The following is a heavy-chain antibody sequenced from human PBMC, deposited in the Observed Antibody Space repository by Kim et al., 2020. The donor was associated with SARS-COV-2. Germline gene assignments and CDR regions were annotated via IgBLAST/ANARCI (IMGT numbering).Heavy chain of an antibody. CDR3: AKGVVVKASYYYGMDV. J-gene: IGHJ6*02. D-gene: IGHD2-15*01. Sequence: VKGRLTLSRDNSRTTQYLQMNSLRAEDTAVYYCAKGVVVKASYYYGMDVWGQGTTVTVSS. V-gene: IGHV3-23*01.